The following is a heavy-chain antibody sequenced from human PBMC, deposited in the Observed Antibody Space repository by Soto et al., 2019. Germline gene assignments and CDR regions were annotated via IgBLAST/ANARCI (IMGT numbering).Heavy chain of an antibody. V-gene: IGHV3-30-3*01. CDR1: GFTFSSYA. CDR3: ARVHCTNGVCTDYYYYGMDV. Sequence: QVQLVESGGGVVQPGRSLRLSCAASGFTFSSYAMHWVRQAPGKGLEWVAVISYDGSNKYYADSVKGRFTISRDNSKNTLYLQMNSLRAEDTAVYYCARVHCTNGVCTDYYYYGMDVWGQETTVTVSS. CDR2: ISYDGSNK. D-gene: IGHD2-8*01. J-gene: IGHJ6*02.